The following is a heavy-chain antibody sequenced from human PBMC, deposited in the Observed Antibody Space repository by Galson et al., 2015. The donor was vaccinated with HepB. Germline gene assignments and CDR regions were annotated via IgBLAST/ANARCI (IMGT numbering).Heavy chain of an antibody. J-gene: IGHJ5*02. D-gene: IGHD3-10*01. V-gene: IGHV4-59*01. CDR2: IYYSGST. CDR3: ARVEPLFGFDP. CDR1: GGSISSYY. Sequence: SETLSLTCTVSGGSISSYYWSWIRQPPGKGLEWIGYIYYSGSTNYNPPLKSRVTISVDTSKNQFSLKLSSVTAADTAVYYCARVEPLFGFDPWGQGTLVTVSS.